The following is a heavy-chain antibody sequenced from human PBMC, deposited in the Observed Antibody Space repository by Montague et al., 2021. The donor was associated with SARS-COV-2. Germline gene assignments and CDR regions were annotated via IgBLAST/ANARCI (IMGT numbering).Heavy chain of an antibody. Sequence: TLSLTCTVSGGSISSGGYYWSWIRQHPGKGLEWIGYIYYSGSTYYNPSLKSRVTISVDTSKNQFSLKLSSVTAADTAVYYCARVVTIFGVGDTFDYWGQGTLATVSS. CDR1: GGSISSGGYY. J-gene: IGHJ4*02. CDR3: ARVVTIFGVGDTFDY. D-gene: IGHD3-3*01. CDR2: IYYSGST. V-gene: IGHV4-31*03.